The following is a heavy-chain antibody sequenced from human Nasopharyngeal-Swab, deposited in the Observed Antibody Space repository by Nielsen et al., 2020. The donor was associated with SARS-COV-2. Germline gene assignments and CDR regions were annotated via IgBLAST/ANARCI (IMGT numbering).Heavy chain of an antibody. V-gene: IGHV4-61*02. CDR3: AREQQYYFDY. D-gene: IGHD1-1*01. CDR2: FYTSGST. J-gene: IGHJ4*02. CDR1: GDSISSGSYY. Sequence: SETLSLTCTVSGDSISSGSYYWSWIRQPAGKGLEWIGRFYTSGSTNYNPSLKSRTTISVDTSKNQLSLKLSSVTAADTAVYYCAREQQYYFDYWGQGTLVTVSS.